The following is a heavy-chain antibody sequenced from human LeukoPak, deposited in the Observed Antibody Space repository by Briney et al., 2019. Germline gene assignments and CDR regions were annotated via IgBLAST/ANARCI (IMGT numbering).Heavy chain of an antibody. V-gene: IGHV3-23*01. CDR1: GFTFSSYA. D-gene: IGHD2-15*01. J-gene: IGHJ5*02. CDR3: AKDISVGVQEDRRPLDWFDP. Sequence: PGGSLRLSCAASGFTFSSYAMSWVRQAPGKGLEWVSAISGSGGSTYYADSVKGRFTISRDNSKNTLYLQMNSLRAEDTAVYYCAKDISVGVQEDRRPLDWFDPWGQGTLVTVSS. CDR2: ISGSGGST.